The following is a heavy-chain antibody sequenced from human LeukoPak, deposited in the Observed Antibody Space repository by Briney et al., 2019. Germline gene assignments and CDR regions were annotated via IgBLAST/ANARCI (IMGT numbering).Heavy chain of an antibody. CDR1: GLGFTSYW. CDR2: IHPRHSQT. J-gene: IGHJ4*02. V-gene: IGHV5-51*01. CDR3: ARQTAMGRSGDY. D-gene: IGHD5-18*01. Sequence: GGDLQISSHASGLGFTSYWIGWGRRAPGKGKAWMRIIHPRHSQTRYTPSFQAQVTLSLHKSLTTANLQWNSLKASDTAMYYCARQTAMGRSGDYWGQGTLVTVSS.